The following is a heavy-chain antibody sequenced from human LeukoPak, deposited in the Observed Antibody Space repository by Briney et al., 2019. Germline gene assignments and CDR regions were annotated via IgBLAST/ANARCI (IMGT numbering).Heavy chain of an antibody. J-gene: IGHJ5*02. V-gene: IGHV4-59*12. CDR1: GGSISSYY. Sequence: SETLSLTCTVSGGSISSYYWSWIRQPPGKGLGWIGYIYYSGSTNYNPSLKSRVTISVDTSKNQFSLKLSSVTAADTAVYYCARDSGYDYNWFDPWGQGTLVTVSS. CDR2: IYYSGST. CDR3: ARDSGYDYNWFDP. D-gene: IGHD5-12*01.